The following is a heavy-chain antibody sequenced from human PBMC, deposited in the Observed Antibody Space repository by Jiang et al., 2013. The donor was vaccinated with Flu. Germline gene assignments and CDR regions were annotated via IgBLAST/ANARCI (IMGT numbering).Heavy chain of an antibody. CDR3: ARDQWGGAADY. V-gene: IGHV4-59*01. CDR1: GGSISSYY. J-gene: IGHJ4*02. CDR2: IYYSGST. D-gene: IGHD3-16*01. Sequence: PGLVKPSETLSLTCTVSGGSISSYYWSWIRQPPGKGLEWIGYIYYSGSTNYNPSLKSRVTISVDTSKNQFSLKLSSVTAADTAVYYCARDQWGGAADYWGQGTLVTVSS.